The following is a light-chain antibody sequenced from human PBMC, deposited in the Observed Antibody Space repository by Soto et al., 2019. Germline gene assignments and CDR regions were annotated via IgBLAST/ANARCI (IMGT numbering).Light chain of an antibody. J-gene: IGKJ2*01. CDR3: QQYGDSLYI. V-gene: IGKV3-20*01. Sequence: EIVLTQSPGTLSLSPGERPTLSCRPSQATITNYLAWYQQKPDQAPMLLIYGTSNRAAGIPDRFSGSGSGTDFTLTISRLEPEDVAVYYCQQYGDSLYIFGPGTKVEIK. CDR2: GTS. CDR1: QATITNY.